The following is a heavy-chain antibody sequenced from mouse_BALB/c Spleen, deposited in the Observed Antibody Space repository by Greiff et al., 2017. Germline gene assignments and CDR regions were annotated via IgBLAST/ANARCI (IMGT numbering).Heavy chain of an antibody. CDR1: GFTFSSYT. CDR2: ISNGGGST. Sequence: EVKLVESGGGLVQPGGSLKLSCAASGFTFSSYTMSWVRQTPEKRLEWVAYISNGGGSTYYPDTVKGRFTISRDNAKNPLYLQMSSLKSEDTAMYYCATTATKGYFDYWGQGTTRTVSS. V-gene: IGHV5-12-2*01. J-gene: IGHJ2*01. D-gene: IGHD1-2*01. CDR3: ATTATKGYFDY.